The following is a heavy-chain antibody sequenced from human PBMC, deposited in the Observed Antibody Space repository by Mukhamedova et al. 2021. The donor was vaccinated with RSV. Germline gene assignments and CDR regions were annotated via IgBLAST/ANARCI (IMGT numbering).Heavy chain of an antibody. V-gene: IGHV1-69*01. CDR3: ARGNDFWSGYHITAFDI. J-gene: IGHJ3*02. CDR2: TIPIFGTA. D-gene: IGHD3-3*01. Sequence: GLEWMGGTIPIFGTANYAQKFQGRATTTADVSTSTAYMELSSMRSEDTAVYYCARGNDFWSGYHITAFDICGQGTMFTVSS.